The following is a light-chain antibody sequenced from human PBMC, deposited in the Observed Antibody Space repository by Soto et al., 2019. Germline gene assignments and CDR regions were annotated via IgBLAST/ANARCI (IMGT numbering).Light chain of an antibody. CDR3: QQYGSPLT. CDR1: QSVSSNS. V-gene: IGKV3-20*01. CDR2: GAS. Sequence: IVLSQSAGTLSLSPGERATLSCRASQSVSSNSLAWYQQKPSQAPRLLVYGASIRATGIPDRFSGSGSGTDFTLTISRLEPEDFAVYYCQQYGSPLTFGGGTKVDIK. J-gene: IGKJ4*01.